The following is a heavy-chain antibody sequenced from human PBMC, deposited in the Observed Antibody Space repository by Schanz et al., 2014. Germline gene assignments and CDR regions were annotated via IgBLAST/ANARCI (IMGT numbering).Heavy chain of an antibody. Sequence: QVQLVESGGGVVQPGRSLRLSCAASGFAFSVYGMHWVRQAPGKGLEWVAVIWSDGSGKYYADSVKGRFTISRDSGQNSLYLQMNSLRAGDTAVYYCARGTDWNLHYWGQGALVTVAS. CDR3: ARGTDWNLHY. CDR2: IWSDGSGK. CDR1: GFAFSVYG. V-gene: IGHV3-33*01. J-gene: IGHJ4*02. D-gene: IGHD1-1*01.